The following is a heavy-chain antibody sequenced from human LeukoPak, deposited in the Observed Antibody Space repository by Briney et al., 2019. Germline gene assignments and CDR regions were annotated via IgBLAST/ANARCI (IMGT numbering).Heavy chain of an antibody. J-gene: IGHJ4*02. CDR1: GFTFSSYW. CDR2: IKQDGSEK. V-gene: IGHV3-7*01. Sequence: GGSLRLSCTASGFTFSSYWMSWVRQAPGKGLEWVANIKQDGSEKYYVDSVKGRFTISRDNAKNSLYLQISSLRAEDTAVYYCARVSWGNFDYWGQGTLVTVSS. D-gene: IGHD3-16*01. CDR3: ARVSWGNFDY.